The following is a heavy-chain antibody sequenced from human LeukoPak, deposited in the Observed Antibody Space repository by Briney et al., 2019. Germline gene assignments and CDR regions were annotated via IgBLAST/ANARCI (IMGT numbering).Heavy chain of an antibody. Sequence: GGSLRLSCAASGFTFSSYVMHWVRQAPGKGLEWVAIISYDGSNKYYADSVKGRFTISRDNSKNTLYLQMNSLRVEDTAIYYCARDPSTLLPTDDSWGQGTLVAVSS. CDR1: GFTFSSYV. D-gene: IGHD2-2*01. CDR2: ISYDGSNK. CDR3: ARDPSTLLPTDDS. V-gene: IGHV3-30*14. J-gene: IGHJ4*02.